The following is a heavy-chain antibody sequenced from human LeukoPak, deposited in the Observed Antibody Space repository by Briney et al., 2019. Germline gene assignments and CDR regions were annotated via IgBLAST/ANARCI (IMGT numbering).Heavy chain of an antibody. Sequence: SQTLSLTCTVSGGSISSGDYYWSWIRQPPGKGLEWIGHVYYSESANYNPSLKSRVAISVDMSKNQLSLKLSSVTAADTAVYYCARAVVPATIHRNNWFDPWGQGTLVTVSS. J-gene: IGHJ5*02. D-gene: IGHD2-2*02. CDR3: ARAVVPATIHRNNWFDP. CDR2: VYYSESA. CDR1: GGSISSGDYY. V-gene: IGHV4-61*08.